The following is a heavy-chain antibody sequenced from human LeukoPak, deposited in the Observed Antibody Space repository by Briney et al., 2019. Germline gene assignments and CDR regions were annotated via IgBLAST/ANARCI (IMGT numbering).Heavy chain of an antibody. Sequence: GGSLRLSYAASGFNFDAYAMHWVRQAPGKGLEWVSSISLNSGIIDYADSVKGRFTISRDNAKNSLYLQMNSLRAEDTALYYCTKDIGKFYTSGWNYFSMDVWGQGTTVTVSS. CDR1: GFNFDAYA. CDR3: TKDIGKFYTSGWNYFSMDV. D-gene: IGHD6-19*01. CDR2: ISLNSGII. V-gene: IGHV3-9*01. J-gene: IGHJ6*02.